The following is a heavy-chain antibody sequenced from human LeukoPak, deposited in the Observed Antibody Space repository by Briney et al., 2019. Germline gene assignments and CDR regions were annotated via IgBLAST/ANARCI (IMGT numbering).Heavy chain of an antibody. CDR3: ARADGDYRNFDF. Sequence: GGSLRLSCAASGFTFSNYWMYWVRQAPGKGLVWVSHLNRDGSSATYADSVKGRLTISRDNAKNTVYLQMNSLRAEDTAVYYCARADGDYRNFDFWGQGTLVTVSS. V-gene: IGHV3-74*01. CDR1: GFTFSNYW. CDR2: LNRDGSSA. D-gene: IGHD4-17*01. J-gene: IGHJ4*02.